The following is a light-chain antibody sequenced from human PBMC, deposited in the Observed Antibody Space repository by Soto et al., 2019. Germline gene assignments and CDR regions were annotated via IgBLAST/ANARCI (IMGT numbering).Light chain of an antibody. V-gene: IGLV2-14*01. CDR3: SSYTCSSTRTYV. CDR1: SSDVGGYNY. J-gene: IGLJ1*01. CDR2: DVS. Sequence: QSALTQPASVSGSPGQSITISCTGTSSDVGGYNYVSWYQQHPGKAPKLMIYDVSNRPSGVSNRFSGSKSGNTASLTISGLQAEDEADDYCSSYTCSSTRTYVFGTGTKVTVL.